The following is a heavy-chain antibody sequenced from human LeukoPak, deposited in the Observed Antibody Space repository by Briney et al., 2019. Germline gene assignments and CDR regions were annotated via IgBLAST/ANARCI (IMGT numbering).Heavy chain of an antibody. CDR1: SYTFTSYG. D-gene: IGHD6-19*01. V-gene: IGHV1-18*01. J-gene: IGHJ4*02. Sequence: ASVKVSCKASSYTFTSYGISWVRQAPGQGLEWMGWISAYNGNTNYAQKLQGRVTMTTDTSTSTAYMELRSLRSDDTAVYYCARDIEVAGHRLPFDYWGQGTLVTVSS. CDR2: ISAYNGNT. CDR3: ARDIEVAGHRLPFDY.